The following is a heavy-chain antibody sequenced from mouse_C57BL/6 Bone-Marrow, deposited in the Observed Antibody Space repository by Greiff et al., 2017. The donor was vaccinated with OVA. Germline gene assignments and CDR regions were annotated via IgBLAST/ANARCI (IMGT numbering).Heavy chain of an antibody. CDR3: ARPSSGYFDY. J-gene: IGHJ2*01. CDR1: GYTFTSYW. Sequence: QVQLQQPGAELVMPGASVKLSCKASGYTFTSYWMHWVKQRPGQGLEWIGEIDPSDSYTNYNQKFKGKSTLTVDKSSSTAYMQLSSLTSEDSAVYYCARPSSGYFDYWGQGTTLTVSS. D-gene: IGHD3-2*02. CDR2: IDPSDSYT. V-gene: IGHV1-69*01.